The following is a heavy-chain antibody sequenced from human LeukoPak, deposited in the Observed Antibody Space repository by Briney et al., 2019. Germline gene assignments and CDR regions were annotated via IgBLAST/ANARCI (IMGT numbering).Heavy chain of an antibody. J-gene: IGHJ4*02. CDR3: ASPVGTTHSSKTSTTKTDY. V-gene: IGHV3-21*01. Sequence: AGGSLRLSCAASGFTFSSYSMNWVRQAPGKGLEWVSSISASSSYIYYRDSVKGRFTLSRDNAKNSLSLQMNSLRAEDTAVYYCASPVGTTHSSKTSTTKTDYWGQGTLVTVSS. CDR2: ISASSSYI. CDR1: GFTFSSYS. D-gene: IGHD1-26*01.